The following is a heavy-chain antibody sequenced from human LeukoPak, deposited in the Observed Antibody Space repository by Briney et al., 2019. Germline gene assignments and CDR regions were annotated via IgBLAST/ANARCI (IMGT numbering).Heavy chain of an antibody. CDR2: IYYSGNT. CDR1: GGSISSSDYY. J-gene: IGHJ3*02. Sequence: SETLSLTCSVSGGSISSSDYYWGWIRQPPGKGLEWIGSIYYSGNTFYNPALKSRVTISVDSPKNQLSLRLSSVTAADTAVYYCARHPYSSSWYGSYQIWGQGTMVTVSS. CDR3: ARHPYSSSWYGSYQI. V-gene: IGHV4-39*01. D-gene: IGHD6-13*01.